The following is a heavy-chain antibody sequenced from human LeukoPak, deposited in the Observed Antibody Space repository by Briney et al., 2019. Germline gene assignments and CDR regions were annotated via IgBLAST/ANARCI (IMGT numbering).Heavy chain of an antibody. Sequence: GASVKVSCRASGGTFSSYAISWVRQAPGQGFEWMGGIIPSLATANYAQKFRGRVTITADESTSTVYMELSSLRSEDTAVYYCARERGVTYYYGSGTRKDYANWFDPWGQGTLVTVSS. CDR3: ARERGVTYYYGSGTRKDYANWFDP. J-gene: IGHJ5*02. CDR2: IIPSLATA. V-gene: IGHV1-69*13. CDR1: GGTFSSYA. D-gene: IGHD3-10*01.